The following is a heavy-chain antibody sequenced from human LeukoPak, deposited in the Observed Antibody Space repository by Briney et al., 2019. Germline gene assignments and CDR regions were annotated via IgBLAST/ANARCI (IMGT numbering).Heavy chain of an antibody. Sequence: PGGSLRLSCSAPGFTFSSYGMNWVRQAPGKGLEWVANINQGGSEKYYVDSVKGRFTISRDNAKNSLYLEMNSLRPEDTAIYYCARAVPGTENFDNWGQGTLVPVSS. CDR3: ARAVPGTENFDN. V-gene: IGHV3-7*01. CDR1: GFTFSSYG. J-gene: IGHJ4*02. D-gene: IGHD6-19*01. CDR2: INQGGSEK.